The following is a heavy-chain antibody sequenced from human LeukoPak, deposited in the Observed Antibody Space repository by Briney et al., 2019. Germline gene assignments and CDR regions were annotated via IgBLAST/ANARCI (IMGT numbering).Heavy chain of an antibody. CDR1: GGSISSSSYY. V-gene: IGHV4-39*01. CDR2: IYYSGST. CDR3: AINSSGWYSDAFDI. Sequence: SETLSLTCTVSGGSISSSSYYWGWIRQPPGKGLEWIGSIYYSGSTYYNPSLKSRVTISVDTSKNQFSLKLSSVTAADTAAYYCAINSSGWYSDAFDIWGQGTMVTVSS. D-gene: IGHD6-19*01. J-gene: IGHJ3*02.